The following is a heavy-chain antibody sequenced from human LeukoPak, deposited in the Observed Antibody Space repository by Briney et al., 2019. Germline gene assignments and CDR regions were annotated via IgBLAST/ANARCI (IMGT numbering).Heavy chain of an antibody. CDR1: GFTFSSYG. J-gene: IGHJ4*02. D-gene: IGHD4/OR15-4a*01. CDR2: IGGSGVST. CDR3: ARRAGAYSHPYDY. V-gene: IGHV3-23*01. Sequence: GGSLRLSCAASGFTFSSYGMSWVRQAPGKGLEWVSAIGGSGVSTYYADSVKGRFTISRDNSKNTLYLQMNSLRAEDTAVYYCARRAGAYSHPYDYWGQGTLVTVSS.